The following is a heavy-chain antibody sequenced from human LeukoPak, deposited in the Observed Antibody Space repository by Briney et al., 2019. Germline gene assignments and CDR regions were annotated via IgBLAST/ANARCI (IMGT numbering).Heavy chain of an antibody. CDR1: GGSFSGYY. V-gene: IGHV4-34*01. Sequence: SETLSLTCAVYGGSFSGYYWSWIRQPSGKGLEWIGEINHSGSTNYNPSLKSRVTISVDTSKNQFSLKLSSVTAADTAVYYCAREFNGRYWFDPWGQGTLVTVSS. J-gene: IGHJ5*02. CDR2: INHSGST. CDR3: AREFNGRYWFDP.